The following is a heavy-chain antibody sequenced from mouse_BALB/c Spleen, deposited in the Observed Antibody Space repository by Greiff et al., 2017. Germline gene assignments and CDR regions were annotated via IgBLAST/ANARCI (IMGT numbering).Heavy chain of an antibody. V-gene: IGHV5-4*02. D-gene: IGHD2-4*01. CDR3: ARDGDYDAWFAY. Sequence: EVQLVESGGGLVKPGGSLKLSCAASGFTFSDYYMYWVRQTPEKRLEWVATISDGGSYTYYPDSVKGRFTISRDNAKNNLYLQMSSLKSEDTAMYYCARDGDYDAWFAYWGQGTLVTVSA. J-gene: IGHJ3*01. CDR1: GFTFSDYY. CDR2: ISDGGSYT.